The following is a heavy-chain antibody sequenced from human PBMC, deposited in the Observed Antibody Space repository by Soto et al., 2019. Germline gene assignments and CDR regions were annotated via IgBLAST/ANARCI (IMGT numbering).Heavy chain of an antibody. D-gene: IGHD2-15*01. CDR2: IYYSGST. CDR1: GGSISSYY. J-gene: IGHJ6*02. CDR3: ARDDGYCSGGSCYYYYGMDV. V-gene: IGHV4-59*01. Sequence: SETLSLTCTVSGGSISSYYWSWIRQPPGKGLEWIGYIYYSGSTNYNPSLKSRVTISVDTSKNQFSLKLSSVTAADTAVYYCARDDGYCSGGSCYYYYGMDVWGQGTTVTVSS.